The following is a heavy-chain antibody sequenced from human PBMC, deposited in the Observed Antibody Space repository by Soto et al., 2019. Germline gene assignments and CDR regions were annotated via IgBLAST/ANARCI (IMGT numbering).Heavy chain of an antibody. J-gene: IGHJ4*02. CDR2: IYYSGYT. D-gene: IGHD5-12*01. Sequence: QVQLQESGPGLVKPSETLSLTCAVSGGSISGYYWSWIRQPPGKRLEWIGFIYYSGYTNYNPSLKGRVTLSVDRSKNQFSPELRSVTASDTAVYYCARDSVGSGYDWGQGTLVTVSS. V-gene: IGHV4-59*01. CDR3: ARDSVGSGYD. CDR1: GGSISGYY.